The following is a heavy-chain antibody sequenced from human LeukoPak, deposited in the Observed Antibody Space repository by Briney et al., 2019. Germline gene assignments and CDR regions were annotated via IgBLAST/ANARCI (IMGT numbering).Heavy chain of an antibody. J-gene: IGHJ5*02. V-gene: IGHV1-8*01. D-gene: IGHD3-9*01. Sequence: ASVKVSCKASGYTFTSYDINWVRQATGQGLEWMGWMNPNSGNTGYAQKFQGRVTMTRNTSISTAYMELSSQRSEDTAVYYCARARRYYDILTGHTAGDWFDPWGQGTLVTVSS. CDR3: ARARRYYDILTGHTAGDWFDP. CDR2: MNPNSGNT. CDR1: GYTFTSYD.